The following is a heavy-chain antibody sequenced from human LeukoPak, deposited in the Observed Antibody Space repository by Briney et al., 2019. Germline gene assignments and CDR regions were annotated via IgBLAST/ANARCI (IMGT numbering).Heavy chain of an antibody. D-gene: IGHD3-22*01. V-gene: IGHV4-39*07. Sequence: SETLSLTCTVSGGSISSSSYYWGWIRQPPGKGLEWIGSIYYSGSTYYNPSLKSRVTISVDTSKNQFSLKLSSLTAADTAVYYCARYLSTMIVVVNHAFDIWGQGTMVTVSS. CDR1: GGSISSSSYY. CDR2: IYYSGST. J-gene: IGHJ3*02. CDR3: ARYLSTMIVVVNHAFDI.